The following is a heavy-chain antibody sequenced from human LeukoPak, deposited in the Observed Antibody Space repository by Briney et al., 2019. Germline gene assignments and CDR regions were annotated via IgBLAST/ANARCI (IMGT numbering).Heavy chain of an antibody. J-gene: IGHJ4*02. CDR1: GFTFDDYG. V-gene: IGHV3-20*04. Sequence: RTGGSLRLSCAAPGFTFDDYGMSWVRQAPGKGLEWVSGINWNGGSTGYADSVKGRFTISRDNAKNSLYLQMNSLRAEDTALYYCASGGIYYGAAFDFWGQGSLVTVSA. D-gene: IGHD1-26*01. CDR3: ASGGIYYGAAFDF. CDR2: INWNGGST.